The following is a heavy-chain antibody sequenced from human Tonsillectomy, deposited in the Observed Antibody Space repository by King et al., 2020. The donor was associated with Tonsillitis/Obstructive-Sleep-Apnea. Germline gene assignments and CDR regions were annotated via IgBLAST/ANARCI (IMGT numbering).Heavy chain of an antibody. V-gene: IGHV1-18*01. J-gene: IGHJ4*02. CDR3: RIVGASDSDYFDN. CDR2: ITVHNGNT. CDR1: NYTFVNYG. Sequence: QLVQSGGEVRRPGASVKVSCKPSNYTFVNYGISWVRQAPGQGLEWMGWITVHNGNTNYAQKRRGRVTMTTDTSTSTAYMELRSLRTDDTAVYYCRIVGASDSDYFDNWGQGTLVTVSS. D-gene: IGHD1-26*01.